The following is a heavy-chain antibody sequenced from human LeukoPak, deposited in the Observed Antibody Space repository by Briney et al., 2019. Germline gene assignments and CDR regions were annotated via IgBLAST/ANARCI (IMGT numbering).Heavy chain of an antibody. D-gene: IGHD4-17*01. Sequence: SETLSLTCTVSGGSISSYYWSWIRQPPGKGLEWIGYIYYSGSTYYNPSLKSRVTISVDTSKNQFSLKLSSVTAADTAVYYCARSYGDYQPFFDYWGQGTLVTVSS. CDR1: GGSISSYY. CDR3: ARSYGDYQPFFDY. J-gene: IGHJ4*02. CDR2: IYYSGST. V-gene: IGHV4-59*06.